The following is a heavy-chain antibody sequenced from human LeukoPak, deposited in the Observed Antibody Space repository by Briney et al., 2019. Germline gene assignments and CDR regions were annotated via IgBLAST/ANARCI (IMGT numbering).Heavy chain of an antibody. J-gene: IGHJ4*02. CDR2: INSDGSST. Sequence: GGSLRLSCEASGFTFSSYWMHWVRQASGKGLVWVSRINSDGSSTFYADSVKGRFTISRDNAKNTLYLQMNSVGAEDTALYYCVRGYCSGGNCYQLPFDYWGQGTLVTVSS. D-gene: IGHD2-15*01. CDR3: VRGYCSGGNCYQLPFDY. V-gene: IGHV3-74*01. CDR1: GFTFSSYW.